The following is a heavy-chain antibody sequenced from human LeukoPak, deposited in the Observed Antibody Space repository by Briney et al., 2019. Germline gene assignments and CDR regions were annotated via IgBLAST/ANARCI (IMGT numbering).Heavy chain of an antibody. CDR3: AKDHYSGYDYFDS. D-gene: IGHD5-12*01. V-gene: IGHV3-23*01. Sequence: PGGSLRLSCAASGFNFRNHAMAWIRQAPGKGLEWVSEISGGGTNIQYADSVKGRFTISRDNSKNTLWLQMNTLRAEDTAAYYCAKDHYSGYDYFDSWGQGTLVTVSS. J-gene: IGHJ4*02. CDR2: ISGGGTNI. CDR1: GFNFRNHA.